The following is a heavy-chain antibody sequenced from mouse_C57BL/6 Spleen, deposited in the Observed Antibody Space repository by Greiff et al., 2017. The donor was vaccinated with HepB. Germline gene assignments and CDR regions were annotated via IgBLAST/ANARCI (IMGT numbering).Heavy chain of an antibody. CDR1: GYTFTSYW. CDR2: IDPSDSYT. D-gene: IGHD2-1*01. V-gene: IGHV1-50*01. J-gene: IGHJ2*01. CDR3: ARTLFYGLDY. Sequence: QVQLQQPGAELVKPGASVKLSCKASGYTFTSYWMQWVKQRPGQGLEWIGEIDPSDSYTNYNQKFKGKATLTVDTSSSTAYMQLRSLTSEDSAVYYCARTLFYGLDYWGQGTTLTVSS.